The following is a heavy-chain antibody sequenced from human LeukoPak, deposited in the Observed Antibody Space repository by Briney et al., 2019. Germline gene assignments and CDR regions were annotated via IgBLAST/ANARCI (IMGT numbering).Heavy chain of an antibody. Sequence: PSETLSLTRSVSGGSISSYYWSWIRQPPGRGLEWIGYIYYSGSTNYNPSLKSRVTISVDTSKNLFSLKLSSVTAADTAVFYCARHLSDHYDSSGYYFDSWGQGTLVTVPS. D-gene: IGHD3-22*01. CDR1: GGSISSYY. CDR3: ARHLSDHYDSSGYYFDS. J-gene: IGHJ4*02. V-gene: IGHV4-59*08. CDR2: IYYSGST.